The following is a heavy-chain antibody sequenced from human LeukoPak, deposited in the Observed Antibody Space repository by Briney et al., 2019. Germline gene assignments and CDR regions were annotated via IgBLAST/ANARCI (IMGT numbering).Heavy chain of an antibody. J-gene: IGHJ4*02. CDR1: GFIFKTYT. V-gene: IGHV3-21*06. CDR2: ILSSGAYT. Sequence: KAGGSLRLSCAASGFIFKTYTMNWVRQAPGKGLEWVSSILSSGAYTYYADSLKGRFTISRDNAKNSLYLQMNSLRAEDTAVYYCARDRVWWEDWGQGTLVTVSS. D-gene: IGHD1-26*01. CDR3: ARDRVWWED.